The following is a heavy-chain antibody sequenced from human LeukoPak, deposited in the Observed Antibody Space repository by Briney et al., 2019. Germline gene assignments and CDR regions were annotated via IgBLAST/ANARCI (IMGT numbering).Heavy chain of an antibody. CDR2: IESKTDGGTT. V-gene: IGHV3-15*04. Sequence: GGSLRLSCAASGFTFSNAWMSWVRQAPGKGLEWVGRIESKTDGGTTDYAAPVKGRFTISRDDSKNTLYLQMNSLKTEDTAVYYCTTDHQQYDFWSGYYVDWGQGTLVTVSS. D-gene: IGHD3-3*01. CDR1: GFTFSNAW. CDR3: TTDHQQYDFWSGYYVD. J-gene: IGHJ4*02.